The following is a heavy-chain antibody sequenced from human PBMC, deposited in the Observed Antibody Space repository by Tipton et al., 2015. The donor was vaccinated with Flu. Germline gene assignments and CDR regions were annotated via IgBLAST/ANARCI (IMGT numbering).Heavy chain of an antibody. Sequence: SLRLSCAASGFTFSIYAMSWVRQAPGKGLEWVSTISESGGSTYYADSVKGRFIISRDNSKNTLFLQMISLRAEDTAVYYCARDHPPSITVLGEITDYFGMDVWGQGTTVTVSS. CDR1: GFTFSIYA. V-gene: IGHV3-23*01. CDR3: ARDHPPSITVLGEITDYFGMDV. CDR2: ISESGGST. J-gene: IGHJ6*02. D-gene: IGHD3-3*01.